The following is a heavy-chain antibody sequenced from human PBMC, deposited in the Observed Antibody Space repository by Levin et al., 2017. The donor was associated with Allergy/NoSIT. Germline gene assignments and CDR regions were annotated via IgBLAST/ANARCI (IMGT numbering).Heavy chain of an antibody. CDR3: ARRPPRYKSTGHRVFDF. D-gene: IGHD3-16*02. CDR1: GYNFTNYW. CDR2: IYPGDSNF. V-gene: IGHV5-51*01. J-gene: IGHJ4*02. Sequence: GESLKISCTGSGYNFTNYWIGWVRQMPGKGLEWMGIIYPGDSNFTYSPSFQGQVTISADKSINTAYLQWSSLKASDTAIYYCARRPPRYKSTGHRVFDFWGQGTLVTV.